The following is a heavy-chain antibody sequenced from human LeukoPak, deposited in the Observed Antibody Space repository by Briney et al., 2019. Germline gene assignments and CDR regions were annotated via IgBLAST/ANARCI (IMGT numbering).Heavy chain of an antibody. J-gene: IGHJ4*02. V-gene: IGHV4-34*01. CDR1: GGSFSGYY. CDR3: AGGSLEYSSPRFDY. D-gene: IGHD6-6*01. CDR2: INHSGST. Sequence: SETLSLTCAVYGGSFSGYYWSWTRQPPGKGLEWIGEINHSGSTNYNPSLKSRVTISVDTSKNQFSLKLSSVTAADTAVYYCAGGSLEYSSPRFDYWGQGTLVTVSS.